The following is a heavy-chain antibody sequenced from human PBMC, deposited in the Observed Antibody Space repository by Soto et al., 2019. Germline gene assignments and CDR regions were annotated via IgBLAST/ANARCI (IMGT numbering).Heavy chain of an antibody. D-gene: IGHD3-10*01. CDR3: ASGDYYGSGSYSPFAY. Sequence: QVQLQESGPGLVKPSQTLSLTCTVSGGSISSGDYYWSWIRQPPGKGLEWIGYIYYSGSTYYNPSLKSRVTISVDTSKHQCSLKLSSVTAADTAVYYCASGDYYGSGSYSPFAYWGQGTLVTVSS. CDR1: GGSISSGDYY. CDR2: IYYSGST. J-gene: IGHJ4*02. V-gene: IGHV4-30-4*01.